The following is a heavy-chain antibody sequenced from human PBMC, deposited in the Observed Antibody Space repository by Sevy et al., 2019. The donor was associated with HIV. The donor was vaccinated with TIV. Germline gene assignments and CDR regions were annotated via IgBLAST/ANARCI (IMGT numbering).Heavy chain of an antibody. D-gene: IGHD3-9*01. CDR1: GYSFTSYW. Sequence: GESLKISCKGSGYSFTSYWIGWVRQMPGKGLEWMGIIYPGDSDTRYSPSFQGQVTISADKSISTAYLQWSSLKASDTAMYYCARKYYDILTGYYRFDPWGQGTLLTVSS. J-gene: IGHJ5*02. CDR3: ARKYYDILTGYYRFDP. CDR2: IYPGDSDT. V-gene: IGHV5-51*01.